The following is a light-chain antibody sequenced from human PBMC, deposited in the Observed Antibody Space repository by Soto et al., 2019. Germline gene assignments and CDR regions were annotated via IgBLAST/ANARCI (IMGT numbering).Light chain of an antibody. J-gene: IGKJ2*01. CDR3: QQYIDWPPTFT. CDR2: AAS. Sequence: EIVMTQSPATLSVSPGERVTLSCRASQSVTSNLAWYQQKPGQAPRLLIYAASTRATGIPARFSGSGSGTEFTLAISSLQSEDSAVYYCQQYIDWPPTFTFGQGTKLEIK. V-gene: IGKV3-15*01. CDR1: QSVTSN.